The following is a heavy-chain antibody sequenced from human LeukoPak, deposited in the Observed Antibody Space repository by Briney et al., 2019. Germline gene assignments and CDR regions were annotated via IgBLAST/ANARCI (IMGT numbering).Heavy chain of an antibody. V-gene: IGHV3-23*01. CDR1: EFTFSSYA. J-gene: IGHJ3*02. Sequence: GGSLRLSCVASEFTFSSYAMSWVRQAPGKGLEWVSVITGSGDSTYYADSVKGRFTISRDNSKNTLYLQMNSLRAEDTAVYYCAKDGEAMVRGVATRDAFDIWGQGTMVTVSS. CDR2: ITGSGDST. CDR3: AKDGEAMVRGVATRDAFDI. D-gene: IGHD3-10*01.